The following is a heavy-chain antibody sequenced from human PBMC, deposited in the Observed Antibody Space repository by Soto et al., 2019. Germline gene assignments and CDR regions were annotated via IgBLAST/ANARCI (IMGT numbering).Heavy chain of an antibody. CDR3: VRTPNFSLGLYNNGMDV. J-gene: IGHJ6*02. CDR2: TYPGDSDT. D-gene: IGHD7-27*01. V-gene: IGHV5-51*03. Sequence: GECRESYYSSSGYTFSNYWNGWVRQMPGRGLEWMGITYPGDSDTRYSPSFQGQVTISADKSISTAYLQWSSLKASDSAMCYCVRTPNFSLGLYNNGMDVWGQGTTVTVSS. CDR1: GYTFSNYW.